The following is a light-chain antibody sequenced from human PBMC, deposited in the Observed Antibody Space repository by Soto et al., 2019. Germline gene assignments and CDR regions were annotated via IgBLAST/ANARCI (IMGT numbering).Light chain of an antibody. CDR2: AAS. V-gene: IGKV1-12*01. CDR1: QGISRW. Sequence: DIQMTQSPSSVSASVGDRITITCRASQGISRWLAWYQQKPGRAPKLLIYAASNLQTGVPSRFSGSGSGTDFTLTITSLQAEDFATYHCQQAYNIPFTFGPGTKVDIK. CDR3: QQAYNIPFT. J-gene: IGKJ3*01.